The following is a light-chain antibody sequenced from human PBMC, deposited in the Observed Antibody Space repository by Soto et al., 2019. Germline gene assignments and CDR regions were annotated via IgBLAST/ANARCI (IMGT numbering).Light chain of an antibody. CDR1: QSVGSK. CDR3: QQYDTWPPT. Sequence: EIVMTQSPGTLSVSPGERVTLSCRASQSVGSKLAWYQQKPGQAPRLLIYDASTRATGIPARFSGSGSGTEFTLTISSLQSEDFAVYCCQQYDTWPPTFGQGTKVEI. CDR2: DAS. J-gene: IGKJ1*01. V-gene: IGKV3-15*01.